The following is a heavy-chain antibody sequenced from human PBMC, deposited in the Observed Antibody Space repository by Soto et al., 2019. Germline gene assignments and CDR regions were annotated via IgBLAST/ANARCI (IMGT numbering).Heavy chain of an antibody. V-gene: IGHV3-30*18. J-gene: IGHJ6*02. D-gene: IGHD3-10*01. CDR3: AKDFKVSGSYYGSLNYYYGMDV. CDR1: GFTFSSYG. CDR2: ISYDGSLK. Sequence: GSLRLSCAASGFTFSSYGMHWVRQAPGKGLEWVAIISYDGSLKYYADSVKGRFTISRDNSKSALYLQMNSLRPEDTAVYYCAKDFKVSGSYYGSLNYYYGMDVWGQGTKVTVYS.